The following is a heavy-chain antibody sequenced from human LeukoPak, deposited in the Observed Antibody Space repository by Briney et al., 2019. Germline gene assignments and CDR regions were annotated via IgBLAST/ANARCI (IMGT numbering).Heavy chain of an antibody. V-gene: IGHV3-23*01. CDR2: ITGSGGWA. CDR3: AKDPDGDYIGAFDI. D-gene: IGHD4-17*01. J-gene: IGHJ3*02. CDR1: GLTFSKYA. Sequence: GGSLRLSCAASGLTFSKYAMMWLRQAPGKGLEWVSAITGSGGWAFYADSVKGGFTISRDNSKNTLYLQMSSLRADDTAVYYCAKDPDGDYIGAFDIWGQGTMVTVSS.